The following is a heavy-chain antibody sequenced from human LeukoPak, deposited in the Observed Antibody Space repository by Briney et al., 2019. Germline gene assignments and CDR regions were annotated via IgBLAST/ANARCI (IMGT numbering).Heavy chain of an antibody. D-gene: IGHD1-14*01. V-gene: IGHV3-23*01. J-gene: IGHJ4*02. CDR2: ISASGGST. Sequence: QPGGSLRLSCAPSGFTFSSYAMSWVRQAPGKGLEWVSTISASGGSTYYADSVKGRFTISRDNSKNTLYLQMNGLRAEDTAVYYCARGYGGNHKWGQGTLVTVSS. CDR1: GFTFSSYA. CDR3: ARGYGGNHK.